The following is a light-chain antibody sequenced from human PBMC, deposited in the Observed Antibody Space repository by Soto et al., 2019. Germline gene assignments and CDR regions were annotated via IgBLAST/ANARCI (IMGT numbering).Light chain of an antibody. V-gene: IGKV3-20*01. J-gene: IGKJ1*01. CDR2: GAS. CDR3: QQYGSSPRT. CDR1: QSVSSSY. Sequence: DIVLTQSPATLSLSPGERATLTCRASQSVSSSYLAWYQQKPGQAPRLLIYGASSRATGIPDRFNGSGSGTDFTLIISRLEPEDFAVYYCQQYGSSPRTFGQGTKVDIK.